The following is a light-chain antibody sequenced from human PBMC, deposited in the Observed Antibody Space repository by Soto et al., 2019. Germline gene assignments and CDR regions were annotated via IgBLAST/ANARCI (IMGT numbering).Light chain of an antibody. J-gene: IGKJ5*01. CDR3: QQYGSSPIT. CDR2: GAS. CDR1: QSVISTY. V-gene: IGKV3-20*01. Sequence: EIVLTQSPGTLSLSPGERATLSCRASQSVISTYLAWYQQKPGQAPRLLIYGASSRATGIPDRFSGSGSGTDFTLTISRLEPEDFALYYCQQYGSSPITFGQGTRLEI.